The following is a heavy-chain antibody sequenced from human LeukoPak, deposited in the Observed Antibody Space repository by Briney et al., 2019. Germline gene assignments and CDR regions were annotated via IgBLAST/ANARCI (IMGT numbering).Heavy chain of an antibody. CDR3: AREAMVRGVPDAFDI. V-gene: IGHV3-7*01. D-gene: IGHD3-10*01. J-gene: IGHJ3*02. CDR2: IKHDGIEK. CDR1: GFSFRSYW. Sequence: GGSLRLSCAASGFSFRSYWMDWVRQAPGKGLEWVANIKHDGIEKYFVDSVKGRFAISRDNAKNLLFLRMNNLRAEDTAVYYCAREAMVRGVPDAFDIWGQGTVVTVSS.